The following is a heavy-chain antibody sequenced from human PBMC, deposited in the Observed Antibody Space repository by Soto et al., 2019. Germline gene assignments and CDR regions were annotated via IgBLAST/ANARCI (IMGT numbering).Heavy chain of an antibody. Sequence: PGGSLRLSCAASGYTFSHYWMHWVRQAPGKGLVWVSSISATGGSTYYAGSVKGRFTISRDNSKNTLFLQMNSLRAEDTAIYYCANAEHPRRSIGFDYWGQGTLVTVSS. V-gene: IGHV3-23*01. J-gene: IGHJ4*02. CDR2: ISATGGST. CDR1: GYTFSHYW. CDR3: ANAEHPRRSIGFDY. D-gene: IGHD3-16*02.